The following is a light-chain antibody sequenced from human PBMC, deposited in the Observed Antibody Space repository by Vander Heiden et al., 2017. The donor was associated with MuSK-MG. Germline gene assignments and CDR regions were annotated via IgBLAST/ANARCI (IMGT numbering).Light chain of an antibody. CDR2: DAS. J-gene: IGKJ4*01. CDR3: QQRRTCALT. Sequence: EIVLTQSPATLSLSPGERATLSCRASQSVSSYLAWYQQKPGQAPRLLIYDASNRATRIPARFSGSAPGTDFTLSIRSLEPEDFAVYYCQQRRTCALTFGGGTKVEIK. V-gene: IGKV3-11*01. CDR1: QSVSSY.